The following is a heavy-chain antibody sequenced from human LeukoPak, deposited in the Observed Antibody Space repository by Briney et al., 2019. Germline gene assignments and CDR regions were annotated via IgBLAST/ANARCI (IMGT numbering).Heavy chain of an antibody. D-gene: IGHD5-18*01. CDR3: ARGYSYGFGLGYYYMDV. V-gene: IGHV4-61*02. CDR1: GGSISSDGYY. Sequence: SQTLSLTCTVSGGSISSDGYYWTWIRQPAGKGLEWIGRIYASGSTNYNPSLKSRVTISVDTSKNQFSLKLSSVTAADTAVYYCARGYSYGFGLGYYYMDVWGKGTTVTISS. CDR2: IYASGST. J-gene: IGHJ6*03.